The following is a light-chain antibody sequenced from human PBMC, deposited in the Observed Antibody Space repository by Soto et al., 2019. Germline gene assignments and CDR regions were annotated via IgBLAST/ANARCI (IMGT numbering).Light chain of an antibody. CDR3: CSYTGTTTYV. J-gene: IGLJ1*01. Sequence: QSVLTQPASVSGSPGQSITISCTGTSSDVGSYNLVSWYQQLPGQAPKLLIYEGGKRPSGVSNRFSDPNSGNTASLTISGLQAEDEADYYCCSYTGTTTYVFGTGTKVTVL. CDR1: SSDVGSYNL. V-gene: IGLV2-23*01. CDR2: EGG.